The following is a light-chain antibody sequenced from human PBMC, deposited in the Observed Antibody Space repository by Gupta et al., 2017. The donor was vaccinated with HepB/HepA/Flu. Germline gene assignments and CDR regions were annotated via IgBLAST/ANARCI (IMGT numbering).Light chain of an antibody. CDR3: QQNKNWHPLT. Sequence: EIVMTQSPATLSVSPGERATLSCRASQSVSSNLAWYQQKPGQAPRLLSYGASTRATGIPARFSGSGYGTEFTLTISIRQLEDFAVYTCQQNKNWHPLTFGRGTRLEIK. J-gene: IGKJ4*01. V-gene: IGKV3-15*01. CDR2: GAS. CDR1: QSVSSN.